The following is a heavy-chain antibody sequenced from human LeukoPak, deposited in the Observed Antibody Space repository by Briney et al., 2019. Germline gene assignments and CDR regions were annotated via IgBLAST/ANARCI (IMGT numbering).Heavy chain of an antibody. CDR3: ARKRRVAGPAFDI. CDR2: IYHSGST. CDR1: GGSISSGGYS. V-gene: IGHV4-30-2*01. J-gene: IGHJ3*02. Sequence: SETLSLTCAVSGGSISSGGYSWSWIRQPPGKGLEWIGYIYHSGSTYYNPSLKSRVTISVDRSKNQFSLKLSSVTAADTAVYYCARKRRVAGPAFDIWGQGTMVTVSS. D-gene: IGHD2-15*01.